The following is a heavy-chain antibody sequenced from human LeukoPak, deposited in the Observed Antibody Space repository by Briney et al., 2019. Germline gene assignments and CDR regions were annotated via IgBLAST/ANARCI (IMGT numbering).Heavy chain of an antibody. J-gene: IGHJ4*02. CDR2: ISGSGGST. Sequence: GGSLRLSCAASGFTFSSYAMSWVRQAPGKGLEWVSAISGSGGSTYYADSVKGRFTISRDNAKNSLYLQMNSLRAEDTAVYYCARVMSPTVTTLDYWGQGTLVTVSS. CDR3: ARVMSPTVTTLDY. CDR1: GFTFSSYA. V-gene: IGHV3-23*01. D-gene: IGHD4-17*01.